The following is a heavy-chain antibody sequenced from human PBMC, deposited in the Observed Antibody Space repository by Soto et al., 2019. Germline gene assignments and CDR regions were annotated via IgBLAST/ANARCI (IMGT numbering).Heavy chain of an antibody. CDR2: INHSGST. V-gene: IGHV4-34*01. Sequence: PETLSLTCAVYGGSLSGYYWSWIRQPPGKGLEWIGEINHSGSTNYNPSLKSRVTISVDTSKNQFSLKLSSVTAADTAVYYCARAYYYDSSGYYYFDYWGQGTLVTVSS. J-gene: IGHJ4*02. CDR3: ARAYYYDSSGYYYFDY. D-gene: IGHD3-22*01. CDR1: GGSLSGYY.